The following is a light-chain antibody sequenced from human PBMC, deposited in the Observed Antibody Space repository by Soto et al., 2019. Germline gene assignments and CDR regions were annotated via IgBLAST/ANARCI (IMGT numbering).Light chain of an antibody. Sequence: EIVLTQSPGTLSLSPGERATLSCGASQAVTSSFLAWYQQKPGQAPRLLIYGASNRATGIPDRFSGSGSGTDFTLTISRLEREDFAVYYCEQYGISPRTFGQGTKVDIK. CDR2: GAS. CDR1: QAVTSSF. V-gene: IGKV3-20*01. J-gene: IGKJ1*01. CDR3: EQYGISPRT.